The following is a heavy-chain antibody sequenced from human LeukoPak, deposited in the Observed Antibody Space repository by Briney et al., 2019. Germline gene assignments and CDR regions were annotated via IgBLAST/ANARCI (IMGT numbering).Heavy chain of an antibody. D-gene: IGHD3-9*01. V-gene: IGHV3-74*01. CDR1: GFTFSSYW. CDR2: INIDGSTDGSST. J-gene: IGHJ3*02. CDR3: ARGSNDWYNAFDI. Sequence: GGSLRLSCAASGFTFSSYWMHWVRQAPGKGLVWVSRINIDGSTDGSSTSYADSVRGRFTISRDNAKNTLYLQMNSLGAEDTAVYYCARGSNDWYNAFDIWGQGTMVTVSS.